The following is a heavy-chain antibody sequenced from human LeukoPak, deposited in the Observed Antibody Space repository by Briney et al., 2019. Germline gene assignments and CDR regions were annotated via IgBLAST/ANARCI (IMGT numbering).Heavy chain of an antibody. D-gene: IGHD6-19*01. CDR2: ISAYNGNT. CDR1: GYTFTSYG. V-gene: IGHV1-18*01. J-gene: IGHJ4*02. Sequence: ASVKVSCKASGYTFTSYGISWVRQAPGQGLEWVGWISAYNGNTNYAQKLQGRVTMTTDTSTSTAYMELRSLRSDDTAVYYCARDPRTGYSSGWYGYWGQGTLVTVSS. CDR3: ARDPRTGYSSGWYGY.